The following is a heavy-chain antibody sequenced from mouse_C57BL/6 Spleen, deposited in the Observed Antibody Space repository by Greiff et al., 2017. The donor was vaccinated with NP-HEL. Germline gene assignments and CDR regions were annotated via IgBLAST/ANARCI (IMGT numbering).Heavy chain of an antibody. V-gene: IGHV1-72*01. Sequence: QVQLQQPGAELVKPGASVKLSCKASGYTFTSYWMHWVKQRPGRGLEWIGRIVPNSGGTKYNEKFKSKATLTVDKPSSTAYMQLSSLTSEDSAVYYCARWDYDVPYAMDYWGQGTSVTVSS. CDR1: GYTFTSYW. CDR3: ARWDYDVPYAMDY. J-gene: IGHJ4*01. CDR2: IVPNSGGT. D-gene: IGHD2-4*01.